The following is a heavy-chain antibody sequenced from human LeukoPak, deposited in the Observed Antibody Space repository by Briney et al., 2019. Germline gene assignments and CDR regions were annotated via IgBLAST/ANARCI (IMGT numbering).Heavy chain of an antibody. CDR2: IYYSGST. V-gene: IGHV4-59*01. D-gene: IGHD5-12*01. Sequence: SETLSLTCTVSGGSISSYYWSWLRQPPGKGLELIGYIYYSGSTNYNPSLKSRVTISVDTSKNQFSLKLSSVTAADTAVYYCARMMDIVATIGFDPWGQGTLVTVSS. CDR3: ARMMDIVATIGFDP. J-gene: IGHJ5*02. CDR1: GGSISSYY.